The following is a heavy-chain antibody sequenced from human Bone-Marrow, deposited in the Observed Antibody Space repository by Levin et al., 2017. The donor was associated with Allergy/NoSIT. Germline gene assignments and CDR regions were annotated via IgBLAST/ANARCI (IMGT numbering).Heavy chain of an antibody. CDR3: TRLTRELSRYYYDMDV. CDR2: ISYRGS. V-gene: IGHV4-39*01. D-gene: IGHD3-16*01. J-gene: IGHJ6*02. CDR1: GGSINTENYY. Sequence: SQTLSLTCTVSGGSINTENYYWGWIRQPPGKGLEWIGSISYRGSYYSPSLRTRLTISVAPSRNQLTLTLRSLPSADTATYFCTRLTRELSRYYYDMDVWGQGTTVSVSS.